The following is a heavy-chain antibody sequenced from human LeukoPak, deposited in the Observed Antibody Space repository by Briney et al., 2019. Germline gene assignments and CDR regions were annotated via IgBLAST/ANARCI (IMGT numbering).Heavy chain of an antibody. J-gene: IGHJ4*02. CDR2: ISYGGSNK. CDR1: GFTFSSYG. CDR3: AKGFSPSPSDY. Sequence: GGSRRLSCAASGFTFSSYGMHWVRQAPGKGLEWVAVISYGGSNKYYADSVKGRFTISRDNSKNTLYLQMNSLRAEDTAVYYCAKGFSPSPSDYWGQGTLVTVSS. D-gene: IGHD3-3*01. V-gene: IGHV3-30*18.